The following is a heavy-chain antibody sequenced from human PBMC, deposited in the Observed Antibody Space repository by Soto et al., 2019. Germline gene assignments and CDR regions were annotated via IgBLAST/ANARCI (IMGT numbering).Heavy chain of an antibody. D-gene: IGHD3-10*01. CDR2: ISYDGSNK. J-gene: IGHJ2*01. Sequence: QVQLVESGGGVVQPGRSLRLSCAASGFTFSSYGMHWVRQAPGKGLEWVAVISYDGSNKHYADSVKGRFTISRDNSKSTLYLQMNSLRAEDMAVYYCAKALYYGRSLNWYFDLWGRGTLVTVSS. CDR1: GFTFSSYG. V-gene: IGHV3-30*18. CDR3: AKALYYGRSLNWYFDL.